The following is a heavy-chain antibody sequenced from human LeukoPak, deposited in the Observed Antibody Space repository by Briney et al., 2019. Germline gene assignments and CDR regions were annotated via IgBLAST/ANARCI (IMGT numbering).Heavy chain of an antibody. CDR2: IYYSGST. Sequence: PSETLSLTCTVSGGSISSSSYYWGWIRQPPGKGLEWIGSIYYSGSTYYNPSLKSRVTISVDTSKNQFSLKLSSVTAADTAVYYCARHGGNRYSKRVYYFDYWGQGTLVTVSS. D-gene: IGHD4-11*01. V-gene: IGHV4-39*01. CDR1: GGSISSSSYY. CDR3: ARHGGNRYSKRVYYFDY. J-gene: IGHJ4*02.